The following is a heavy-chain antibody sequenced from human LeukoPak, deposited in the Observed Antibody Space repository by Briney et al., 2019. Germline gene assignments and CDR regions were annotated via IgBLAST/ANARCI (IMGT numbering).Heavy chain of an antibody. CDR1: GGSISSYY. CDR3: ARGLYVVGGHSSTANWFDP. CDR2: IYHSVNTLT. D-gene: IGHD6-13*01. V-gene: IGHV4-59*01. Sequence: SETLSLTCTVSGGSISSYYWSWIRQAPGKGLEWIGYIYHSVNTLTNYNPSLKSRVTISLDTCRNQFPLRPSSVPAAATAVYYCARGLYVVGGHSSTANWFDPWGQGTLVTVSS. J-gene: IGHJ5*02.